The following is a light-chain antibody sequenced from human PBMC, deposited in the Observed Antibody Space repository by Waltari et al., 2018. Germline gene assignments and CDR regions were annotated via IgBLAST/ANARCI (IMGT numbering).Light chain of an antibody. CDR1: QSVSRA. CDR3: QHYVSLPVT. Sequence: EIVLTQSPGTLSLSPGERATLSCRASQSVSRALAWYQQNPGQAPRLLIYGASNRATGITDRFGGSGSGTDFSLIISRLEPEDFAVYYCQHYVSLPVTFGQGTKVEIK. V-gene: IGKV3-20*01. CDR2: GAS. J-gene: IGKJ1*01.